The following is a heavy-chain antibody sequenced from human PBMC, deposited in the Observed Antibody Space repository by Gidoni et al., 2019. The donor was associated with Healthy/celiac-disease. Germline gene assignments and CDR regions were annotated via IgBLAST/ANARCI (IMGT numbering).Heavy chain of an antibody. J-gene: IGHJ5*02. CDR3: ARCRWRNWFDP. Sequence: QVQLQQWGAGLLKPSETLSLTCAVYGGSFSGYYWSWIRQPPGKGLEWIGEINHSGSTNYNPSLKSRVTISVDASKNQFSLKLSSVTAADTAVYYCARCRWRNWFDPWGQGTLVTVSS. CDR2: INHSGST. CDR1: GGSFSGYY. D-gene: IGHD1-1*01. V-gene: IGHV4-34*01.